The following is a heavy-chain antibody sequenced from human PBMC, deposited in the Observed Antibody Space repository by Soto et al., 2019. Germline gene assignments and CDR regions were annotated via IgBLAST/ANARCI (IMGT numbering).Heavy chain of an antibody. CDR1: GGTFSSYA. J-gene: IGHJ4*02. Sequence: QVQLVQSGAEAKKPGSSVKVSCKTSGGTFSSYAISWVRQAPGQGLEWMGGIVPLFRTTNYAQKFQGRVTITADTSTYTVYMELSGLRSGDTAVYYCVRAGQYYDSSGYANWGQGTLVTVSS. D-gene: IGHD3-22*01. CDR2: IVPLFRTT. CDR3: VRAGQYYDSSGYAN. V-gene: IGHV1-69*06.